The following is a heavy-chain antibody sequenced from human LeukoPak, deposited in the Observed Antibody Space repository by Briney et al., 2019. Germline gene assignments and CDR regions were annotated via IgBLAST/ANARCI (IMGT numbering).Heavy chain of an antibody. CDR2: FDPEDGET. V-gene: IGHV1-24*01. D-gene: IGHD3-22*01. CDR3: ATDPYYYDSSGYYPTFDY. CDR1: GYTLTELS. Sequence: ASVKVSCKVSGYTLTELSMHWVRQAPGKGLEWMGGFDPEDGETIYAQKFQGRVTMTEDTSTDTAYMELSSLRSEDTAVYYCATDPYYYDSSGYYPTFDYWGQGTLVTVSS. J-gene: IGHJ4*02.